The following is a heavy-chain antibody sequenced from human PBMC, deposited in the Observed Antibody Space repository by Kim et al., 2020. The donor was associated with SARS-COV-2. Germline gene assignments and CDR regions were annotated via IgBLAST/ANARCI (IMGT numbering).Heavy chain of an antibody. CDR2: LSSDGSNE. J-gene: IGHJ4*02. Sequence: GGSLRLSCAASGFTFSHYTMHWVRQAPGWGLEWVALLSSDGSNEYYADSVKGRXXISRXXXKNTLFLQMNGLRTEDTSLXXXATLEYYFDYWGLGTLVAVXS. D-gene: IGHD1-1*01. CDR3: ATLEYYFDY. CDR1: GFTFSHYT. V-gene: IGHV3-30-3*01.